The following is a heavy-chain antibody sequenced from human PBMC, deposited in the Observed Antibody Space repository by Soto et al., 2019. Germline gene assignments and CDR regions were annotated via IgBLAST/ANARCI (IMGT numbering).Heavy chain of an antibody. D-gene: IGHD2-21*02. V-gene: IGHV3-23*01. CDR3: AKVVAYCGGDCYLESSYFDY. CDR2: ISGSGGST. J-gene: IGHJ4*02. Sequence: GGSLRLSCAASGFTFSSYAMRWVRQAPGKGLEWVSAISGSGGSTYYAYSVKGRFTISRDNSKNTLYLQMNSLRAEDTAVYYWAKVVAYCGGDCYLESSYFDYWGQGTLVTVSS. CDR1: GFTFSSYA.